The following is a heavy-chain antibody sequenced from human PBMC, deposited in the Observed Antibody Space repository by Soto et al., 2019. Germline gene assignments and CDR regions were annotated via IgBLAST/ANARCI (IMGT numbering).Heavy chain of an antibody. CDR3: ARDQIPAAVLGWFDP. J-gene: IGHJ5*02. CDR2: IYYSGST. D-gene: IGHD2-2*01. V-gene: IGHV4-59*01. CDR1: GCSISSYY. Sequence: TLSLTCTVSGCSISSYYWSWIRQPPGKGLEWIGYIYYSGSTNYNPSLKSRVTISVDTSKNQFSLKLSSVTAADTAVYYCARDQIPAAVLGWFDPWGQGTLVTVSS.